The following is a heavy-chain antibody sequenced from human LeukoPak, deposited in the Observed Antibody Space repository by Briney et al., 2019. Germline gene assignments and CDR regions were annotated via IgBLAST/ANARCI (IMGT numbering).Heavy chain of an antibody. CDR3: ARGSPLIAAAGNGSG. D-gene: IGHD6-13*01. CDR2: ISSSSSYI. V-gene: IGHV3-21*01. J-gene: IGHJ4*02. CDR1: GFTFSSYS. Sequence: PGGSLRLSCAASGFTFSSYSMNWVRQAPGKGLEWVSSISSSSSYIYYADSVKGRFTISRDNAKNSLYLQMNSLRAEDTAVYYCARGSPLIAAAGNGSGWGQGTLVTVSS.